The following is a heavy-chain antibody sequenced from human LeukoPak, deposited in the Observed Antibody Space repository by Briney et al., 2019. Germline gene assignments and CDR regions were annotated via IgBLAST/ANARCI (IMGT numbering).Heavy chain of an antibody. CDR1: GGSISSYY. V-gene: IGHV4-59*08. Sequence: SETLSLTCTVSGGSISSYYWSWIRQPPGKGLEWIGYIYYSVSTNYNPSLKSRVTISVDTSKNQFSLKLSSVTAADTAVYYCARLVYSSGWYWFDPWGQGTLVTVSS. CDR2: IYYSVST. J-gene: IGHJ5*02. D-gene: IGHD6-19*01. CDR3: ARLVYSSGWYWFDP.